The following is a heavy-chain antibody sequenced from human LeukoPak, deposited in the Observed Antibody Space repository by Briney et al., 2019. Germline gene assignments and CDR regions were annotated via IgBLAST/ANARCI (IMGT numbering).Heavy chain of an antibody. Sequence: GGSLRLSCAASGFTFSAFWMHWVRQTPGKGLLWVSRINSDGTETTYADSVRGRFTISRDNAKNTLYLQMNSLRAEDTAVYYCTRTYCSSTSCYTELFDPWGQGTLVTVSS. V-gene: IGHV3-74*01. J-gene: IGHJ5*02. CDR2: INSDGTET. D-gene: IGHD2-2*02. CDR3: TRTYCSSTSCYTELFDP. CDR1: GFTFSAFW.